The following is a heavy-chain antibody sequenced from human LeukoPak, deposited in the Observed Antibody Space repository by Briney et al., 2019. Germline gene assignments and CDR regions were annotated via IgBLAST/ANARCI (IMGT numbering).Heavy chain of an antibody. CDR2: ISSSSSYI. V-gene: IGHV3-21*01. CDR1: GFTFSSYS. D-gene: IGHD1-26*01. CDR3: ARVWPYSALDY. Sequence: AGGSLRLSCAASGFTFSSYSMNWVRQAPGKGLEWVSSISSSSSYIYCADSVKGRFTISRDNAKNSLYLQMNSLRAEDTAVYYCARVWPYSALDYWGQGTLVTVSS. J-gene: IGHJ4*02.